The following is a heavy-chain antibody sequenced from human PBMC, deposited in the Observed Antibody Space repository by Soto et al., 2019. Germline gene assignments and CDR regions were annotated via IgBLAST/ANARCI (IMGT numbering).Heavy chain of an antibody. CDR1: GYTFTSYD. D-gene: IGHD1-26*01. J-gene: IGHJ6*02. Sequence: ASVKVSCKASGYTFTSYDINWVRQAPGQGLEWMGWMNPNSGNTGYAQKCQGRVTMTRNTSISTAYMELSSLRSEDTAVYYCARDLPAFQSGSYGYYYGMDVWGQGTTVTVSS. CDR3: ARDLPAFQSGSYGYYYGMDV. CDR2: MNPNSGNT. V-gene: IGHV1-8*01.